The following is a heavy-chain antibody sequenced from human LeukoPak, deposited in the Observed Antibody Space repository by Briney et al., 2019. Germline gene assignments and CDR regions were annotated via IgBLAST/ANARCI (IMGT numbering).Heavy chain of an antibody. J-gene: IGHJ6*03. V-gene: IGHV3-64*01. CDR3: AKDGSVRYFDGYYYYYYYMDV. CDR2: ISSNGGST. D-gene: IGHD3-9*01. CDR1: GFTFSSYA. Sequence: GGSLRLSCAASGFTFSSYAMHWVRQAPGKGLEYVSAISSNGGSTYYANSVKGRFTISRDNSKNTLYLQMNSLRAEDTAVYYCAKDGSVRYFDGYYYYYYYMDVWGKGTTVTVSS.